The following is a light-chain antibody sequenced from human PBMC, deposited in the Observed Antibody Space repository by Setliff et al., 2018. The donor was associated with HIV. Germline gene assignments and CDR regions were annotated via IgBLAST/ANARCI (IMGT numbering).Light chain of an antibody. CDR3: SSYTSSSTLPFV. CDR2: EVT. J-gene: IGLJ1*01. Sequence: QSALTQPPSVSGSPGQSVTISCTGTSSDIGSYNRVSWYQQPLGTAPKLVIFEVTNRPSGVPDRFSGSKSGTTASLTISGLQAEDEADYHCSSYTSSSTLPFVFGTGTKVTVL. V-gene: IGLV2-18*02. CDR1: SSDIGSYNR.